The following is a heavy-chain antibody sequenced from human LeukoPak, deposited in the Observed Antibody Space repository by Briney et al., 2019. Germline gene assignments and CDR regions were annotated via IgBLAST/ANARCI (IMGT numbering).Heavy chain of an antibody. D-gene: IGHD6-13*01. CDR1: GFTFSSYG. J-gene: IGHJ4*02. CDR3: ARDRHSSSWYDFGY. V-gene: IGHV3-33*01. Sequence: GGSLRLSCAASGFTFSSYGVHWVRQAPGEGLEWVAVIWYDGSNKYYADSVKGRFTISRDNSKNTLYLQMNSLRAEDTAVYYCARDRHSSSWYDFGYWGQGTLVTVSS. CDR2: IWYDGSNK.